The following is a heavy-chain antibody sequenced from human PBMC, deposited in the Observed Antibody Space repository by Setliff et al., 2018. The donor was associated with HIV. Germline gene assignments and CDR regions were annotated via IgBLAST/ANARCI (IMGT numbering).Heavy chain of an antibody. Sequence: SETLSLTCTVSGGSISSSSYYWGWIRQPPGKGLEWIGSIYYSGSTYYNPSHKSRVTISVDTSKNQFSLKLSSVTAADTAVYYCARVSSSWYQLGYYFDYWGQGTLVTVSS. V-gene: IGHV4-39*07. CDR2: IYYSGST. D-gene: IGHD6-13*01. J-gene: IGHJ4*02. CDR1: GGSISSSSYY. CDR3: ARVSSSWYQLGYYFDY.